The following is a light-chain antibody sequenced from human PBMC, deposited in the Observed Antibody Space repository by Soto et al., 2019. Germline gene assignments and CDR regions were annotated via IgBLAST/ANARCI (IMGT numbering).Light chain of an antibody. CDR1: SSDVGGYNY. Sequence: QYVLTQPASVSGSPGKSITISCTGTSSDVGGYNYVSWYQQHPGKAPKLMIYEVSNRPSGVSNRFSGSKSGNTASLTISGLQAEDEADYYCSSYTSSSTPCVFGTGTKVTVL. CDR3: SSYTSSSTPCV. V-gene: IGLV2-14*01. J-gene: IGLJ1*01. CDR2: EVS.